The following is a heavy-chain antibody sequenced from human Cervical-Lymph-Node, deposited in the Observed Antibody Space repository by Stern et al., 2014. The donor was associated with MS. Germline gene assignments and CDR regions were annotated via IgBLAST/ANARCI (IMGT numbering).Heavy chain of an antibody. Sequence: VQLVESGGGVVQPGRSLRLSCAASGFAFSDHGMHWVRQAPGKGLEWVAGISNDGRHKYYVDSVGGRFTVSRDNSKNTLFLQMNSLRAEDTAVYYCAKDAGDYSSGWYDLDYWGQGTLVTVSS. J-gene: IGHJ4*02. CDR2: ISNDGRHK. D-gene: IGHD6-19*01. CDR1: GFAFSDHG. CDR3: AKDAGDYSSGWYDLDY. V-gene: IGHV3-30*18.